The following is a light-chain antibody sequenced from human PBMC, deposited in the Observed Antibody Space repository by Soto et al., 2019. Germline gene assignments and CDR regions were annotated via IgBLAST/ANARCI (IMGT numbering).Light chain of an antibody. CDR2: AAS. CDR3: QKYNSAPIA. CDR1: QGIINY. Sequence: DIQMTQSPSSLSAAVGDRVTITCLASQGIINYLAWNQRKPGKVPKLLIYAASTLQSGLTSRFSGSGSGTDVTLTISSLQPEDVAIYYCQKYNSAPIAFGPGTKVDVK. J-gene: IGKJ3*01. V-gene: IGKV1-27*01.